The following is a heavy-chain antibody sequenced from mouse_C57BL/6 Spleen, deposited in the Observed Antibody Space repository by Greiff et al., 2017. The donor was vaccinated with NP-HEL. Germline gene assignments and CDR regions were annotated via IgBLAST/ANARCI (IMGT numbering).Heavy chain of an antibody. D-gene: IGHD2-4*01. CDR1: GYTFTSYW. CDR3: AIYYDYAWFAY. Sequence: VQLQQSGAELVMPGASVKLSCKASGYTFTSYWMHWVKQRPGQGLEWIGEIDPSDSYTNYNQKFKGKSTLTVDKSSSTAYMQLSSLTSEDSAVYSCAIYYDYAWFAYWGQGTLVTVSA. V-gene: IGHV1-69*01. CDR2: IDPSDSYT. J-gene: IGHJ3*01.